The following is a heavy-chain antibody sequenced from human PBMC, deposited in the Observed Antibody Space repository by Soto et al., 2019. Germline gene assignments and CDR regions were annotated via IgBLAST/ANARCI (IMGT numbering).Heavy chain of an antibody. D-gene: IGHD2-21*01. CDR2: IYYSGST. V-gene: IGHV4-59*01. Sequence: QVQLQESGPGLVKPSETLSLTCTVSGGSISSYYWSWIRQPPGKGLEWIGYIYYSGSTNYNPSLKSRVTISVDTSKNQFSLKLSSVTAADTAVYYCARVEHTVLFDYWGQGTLVTVSS. J-gene: IGHJ4*02. CDR3: ARVEHTVLFDY. CDR1: GGSISSYY.